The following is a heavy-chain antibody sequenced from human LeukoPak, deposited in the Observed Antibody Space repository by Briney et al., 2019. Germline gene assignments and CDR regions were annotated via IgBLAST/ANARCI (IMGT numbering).Heavy chain of an antibody. CDR1: GFTFSGHA. V-gene: IGHV3-7*01. J-gene: IGHJ4*02. CDR2: IKQDGSEK. CDR3: ARDQVNY. Sequence: GGSLRLSCAASGFTFSGHAMHWVRQAPGKGLEWVAHIKQDGSEKYYVESVKGRFTISRDNAKNSLYLQMNSLRVEDTAVYYCARDQVNYWGQGTLVTVSS.